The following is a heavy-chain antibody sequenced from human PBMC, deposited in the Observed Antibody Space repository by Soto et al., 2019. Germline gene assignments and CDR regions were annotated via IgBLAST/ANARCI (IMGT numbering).Heavy chain of an antibody. V-gene: IGHV1-69*13. CDR1: GGTFSSYA. CDR3: ARSLEIDYDYVWGSYRHYAFDI. CDR2: IIPIFGTA. Sequence: ASVKVSCKASGGTFSSYAISWVRQAPGQGLEWMGGIIPIFGTANYAQKFQGRVTITADESTSTAYMELSSLRSEDTAVYYCARSLEIDYDYVWGSYRHYAFDIWGQGTMVTVSS. D-gene: IGHD3-16*02. J-gene: IGHJ3*02.